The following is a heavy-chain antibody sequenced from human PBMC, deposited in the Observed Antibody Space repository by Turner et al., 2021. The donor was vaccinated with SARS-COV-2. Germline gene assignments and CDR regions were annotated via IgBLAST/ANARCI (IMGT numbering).Heavy chain of an antibody. CDR1: GFTFDDYA. D-gene: IGHD6-19*01. CDR3: ARAEDY. V-gene: IGHV3-9*01. J-gene: IGHJ4*02. Sequence: EVQLVESGGGLVQPGRSLRLSCAASGFTFDDYAMHWVRQAPGKGLEWVSSISWNSRSIGYADSVKGRFTISRDNAKNSLYLQMHSLRAEDTALYYCARAEDYWGQGTLVTVSS. CDR2: ISWNSRSI.